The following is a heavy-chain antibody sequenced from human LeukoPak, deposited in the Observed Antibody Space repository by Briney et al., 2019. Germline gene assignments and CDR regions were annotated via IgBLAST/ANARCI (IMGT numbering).Heavy chain of an antibody. Sequence: PSETLSLTCTASGGSISSSSYYWGWIRQPPGKGLEWIGSVYFSGNTYYNPSLKSRVTISVDTSKNQFSLKLSSVTAADTAVYYCAGLDNTAHYFGFDPWGQGTLVIVSS. V-gene: IGHV4-39*01. J-gene: IGHJ5*02. CDR3: AGLDNTAHYFGFDP. CDR1: GGSISSSSYY. CDR2: VYFSGNT. D-gene: IGHD2-21*01.